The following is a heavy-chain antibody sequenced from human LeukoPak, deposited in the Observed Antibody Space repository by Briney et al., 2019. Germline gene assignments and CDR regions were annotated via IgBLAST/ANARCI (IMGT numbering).Heavy chain of an antibody. Sequence: ASVNVSCKASGYTFTAYYIHWVRQAPGQGLEWMGWLNPNSGGTNSAQNFQGRVTMTRDPSISTAYMEVSRLTSDDTAVYFCARVKAYGGAGDFDYWGQGTLVTVSS. D-gene: IGHD3-10*01. CDR1: GYTFTAYY. CDR2: LNPNSGGT. V-gene: IGHV1-2*02. J-gene: IGHJ4*02. CDR3: ARVKAYGGAGDFDY.